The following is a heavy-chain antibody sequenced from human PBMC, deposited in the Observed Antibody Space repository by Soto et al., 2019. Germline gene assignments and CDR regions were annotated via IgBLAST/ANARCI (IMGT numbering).Heavy chain of an antibody. Sequence: GESLKISCKGSGYSFTSYWIGWVRQMPGKGLEWMGIIYPGDPDTRYSPSFHGQVTISADKSISTAYLQWSSLKASDTAMYYCARGRHPEPPLGAFDICGQGTMVTVSS. V-gene: IGHV5-51*01. CDR3: ARGRHPEPPLGAFDI. CDR2: IYPGDPDT. D-gene: IGHD1-1*01. CDR1: GYSFTSYW. J-gene: IGHJ3*02.